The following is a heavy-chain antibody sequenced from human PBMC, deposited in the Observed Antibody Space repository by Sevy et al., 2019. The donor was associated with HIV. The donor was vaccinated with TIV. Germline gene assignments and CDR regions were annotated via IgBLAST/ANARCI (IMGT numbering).Heavy chain of an antibody. CDR1: GGSISSSSYY. CDR3: ARDLVGATTQWFDP. J-gene: IGHJ5*02. V-gene: IGHV4-39*02. D-gene: IGHD1-26*01. CDR2: IYYSGST. Sequence: SETLSLTCTVSGGSISSSSYYWGWIRQPPGKGLEWIGSIYYSGSTYYNPSLKSRVTISVDTSKNQFSLKLSSVTAADTAVYYCARDLVGATTQWFDPWGQGTLVTVSS.